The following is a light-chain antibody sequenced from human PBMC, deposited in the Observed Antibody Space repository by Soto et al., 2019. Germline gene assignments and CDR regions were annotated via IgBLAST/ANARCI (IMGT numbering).Light chain of an antibody. CDR2: GAS. CDR1: QSVSSSY. Sequence: EIVLTQSPGTLSLSPGERATLSCRASQSVSSSYLAWYQQKPGQAHRLLIYGASIRATGIPDRFSGSGSGTDLTLTISRLEPEDFAVYSCQQYGSSLTFTFGPGTKVDIK. V-gene: IGKV3-20*01. CDR3: QQYGSSLTFT. J-gene: IGKJ3*01.